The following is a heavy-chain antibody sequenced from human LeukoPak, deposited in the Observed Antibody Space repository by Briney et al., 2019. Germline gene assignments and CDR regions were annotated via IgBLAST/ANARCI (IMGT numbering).Heavy chain of an antibody. V-gene: IGHV3-23*01. D-gene: IGHD3-22*01. CDR1: GFTVSSNY. CDR3: ARDLYDSSGYYYYGLDV. Sequence: GGSQRLSCAASGFTVSSNYMSWVRQAPGKGLEWVSAISGSGGSTYYADSVKGRFTISRDNSKNTLYLQMNSLRAEDTAVYYCARDLYDSSGYYYYGLDVWGQGTTVIVSS. CDR2: ISGSGGST. J-gene: IGHJ6*02.